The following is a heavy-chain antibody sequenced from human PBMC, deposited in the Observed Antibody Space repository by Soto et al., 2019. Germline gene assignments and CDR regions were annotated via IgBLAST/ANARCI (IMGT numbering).Heavy chain of an antibody. CDR3: AKDRLAGNFDY. J-gene: IGHJ4*02. CDR1: GFTFDDYA. V-gene: IGHV3-23*01. CDR2: ISATGGST. Sequence: PGGPLTLSCTASGFTFDDYAMAWFRQAPGKGLEWVATISATGGSTYYADSVKGRFTISRDNSKNTLYLQMNGLRVEDTAVYYCAKDRLAGNFDYWGQGTQVTVSS.